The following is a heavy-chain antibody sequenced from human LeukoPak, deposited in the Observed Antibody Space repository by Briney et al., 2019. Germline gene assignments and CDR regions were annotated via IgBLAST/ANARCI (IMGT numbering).Heavy chain of an antibody. Sequence: PGGSLRLSCAASGFIFSSNGMHWVRQAPGKGPEWVALIWYDGSKKYYADSVMGRFTVSRDNSKNMVYLQMNSLRAEDTAVYYCARLSGSYLDYWGQGTLVTVSS. CDR2: IWYDGSKK. D-gene: IGHD1-26*01. J-gene: IGHJ4*02. V-gene: IGHV3-33*01. CDR1: GFIFSSNG. CDR3: ARLSGSYLDY.